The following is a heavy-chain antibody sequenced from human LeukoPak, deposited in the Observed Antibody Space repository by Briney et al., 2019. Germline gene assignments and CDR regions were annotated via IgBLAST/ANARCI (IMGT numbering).Heavy chain of an antibody. Sequence: GGSLRLSCAASGFTFSSYSMNWVRQAPGKGLEWISYISYSGGTIYSADSVKGRFTISRDNAKNSLFLQMNSLRAEDTAVYYCARLDFGDSNLDYWGQGTLVTVSS. CDR2: ISYSGGTI. D-gene: IGHD4-17*01. CDR1: GFTFSSYS. CDR3: ARLDFGDSNLDY. V-gene: IGHV3-48*04. J-gene: IGHJ4*02.